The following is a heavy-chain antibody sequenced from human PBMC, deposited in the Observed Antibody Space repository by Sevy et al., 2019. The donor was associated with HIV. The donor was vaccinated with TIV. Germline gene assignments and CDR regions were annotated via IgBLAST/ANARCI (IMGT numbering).Heavy chain of an antibody. V-gene: IGHV4-30-2*01. J-gene: IGHJ3*01. Sequence: SETMSLTCAVSGGSINSGGYSWSWIGPPPGQGLEWIGYIFQSGATYYIPSLQSRVSISVDMYKNQFALNLRSVTAADTAVYYCARGRVGDSSSWYGAFDDWGQGTMVTVSS. CDR1: GGSINSGGYS. D-gene: IGHD6-13*01. CDR3: ARGRVGDSSSWYGAFDD. CDR2: IFQSGAT.